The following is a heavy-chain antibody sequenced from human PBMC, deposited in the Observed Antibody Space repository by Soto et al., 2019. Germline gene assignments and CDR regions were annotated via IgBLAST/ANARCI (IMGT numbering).Heavy chain of an antibody. Sequence: PSETLSLTCAVYGGSPSGHSWTWIRQSPGKGLEWIGDINHSGRVNYSPSLKSRVTISLDTSKNQFSLTLSAVTAADTAMYYCSTRAYDTNGYYRFDPWGQGTLVTVSS. V-gene: IGHV4-34*01. CDR2: INHSGRV. CDR3: STRAYDTNGYYRFDP. D-gene: IGHD3-22*01. CDR1: GGSPSGHS. J-gene: IGHJ5*01.